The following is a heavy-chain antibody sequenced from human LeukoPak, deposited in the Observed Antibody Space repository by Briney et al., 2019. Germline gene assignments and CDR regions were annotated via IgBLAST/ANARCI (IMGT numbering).Heavy chain of an antibody. Sequence: GPSVKVSCKASGYTFTSYYMHWVRQAPGQGLEWMGIINPSGGSTSYAQKFQGRVTMTRDMSTSTVYMELSSLRSEDTAVYYCAREVSSGWYSPYYYYYMDVWGKGTTVTISS. J-gene: IGHJ6*03. V-gene: IGHV1-46*01. CDR1: GYTFTSYY. D-gene: IGHD6-19*01. CDR2: INPSGGST. CDR3: AREVSSGWYSPYYYYYMDV.